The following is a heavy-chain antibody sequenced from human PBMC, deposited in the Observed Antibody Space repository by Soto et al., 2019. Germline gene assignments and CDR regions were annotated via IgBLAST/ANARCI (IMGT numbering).Heavy chain of an antibody. Sequence: SETLSLTCTVSGGSISSSSYYWGWIRQPPGKGLEWIGSIYYSGSTYYNPSLKSRVTISVDTSKNQFSLKLSSVTAADTAVYYCGSTGVRGEDAFDIWGQGTMVTVSS. CDR1: GGSISSSSYY. D-gene: IGHD3-10*01. V-gene: IGHV4-39*01. CDR2: IYYSGST. J-gene: IGHJ3*02. CDR3: GSTGVRGEDAFDI.